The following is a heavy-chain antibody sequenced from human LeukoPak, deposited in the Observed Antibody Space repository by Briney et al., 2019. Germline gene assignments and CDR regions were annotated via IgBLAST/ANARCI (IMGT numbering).Heavy chain of an antibody. CDR1: GGTFSSYA. D-gene: IGHD3-22*01. CDR2: IIPIFGTA. V-gene: IGHV1-69*05. CDR3: ALHPTYYYDSSGYYSHFDY. J-gene: IGHJ4*02. Sequence: SVKVSCKTSGGTFSSYAISWVRQAPGQGLEWMGGIIPIFGTANYAQKFQGRVTITTDESTSTAYMELSSLRSEGTAVYYCALHPTYYYDSSGYYSHFDYWGQGTLVTVSS.